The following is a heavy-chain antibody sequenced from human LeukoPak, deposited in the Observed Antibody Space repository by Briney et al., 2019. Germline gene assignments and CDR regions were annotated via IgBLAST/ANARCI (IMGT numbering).Heavy chain of an antibody. CDR3: ASLFGADY. CDR1: GFTFSRYW. CDR2: IKQDGSEK. D-gene: IGHD3-16*01. J-gene: IGHJ4*02. Sequence: GGSLRLSCAASGFTFSRYWMSWVRQAPGKGLEWVANIKQDGSEKYYVDSVKGRFTISRDNAKNSLYLQMNSLRAEDTAVYYCASLFGADYWGQGTLVTVSS. V-gene: IGHV3-7*01.